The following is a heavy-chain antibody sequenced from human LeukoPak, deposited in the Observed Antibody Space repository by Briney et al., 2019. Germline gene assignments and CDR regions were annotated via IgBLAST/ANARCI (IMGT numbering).Heavy chain of an antibody. D-gene: IGHD4/OR15-4a*01. CDR3: AKDKGKANFYFDY. Sequence: GGSLRLSCAASGFTFDDYAMHWVRQAPGKGLEWVSGISWNSGSIGYADSVKGRFTISRDNAKNSLYLQMNSLRAEDTALYYCAKDKGKANFYFDYWGQGTLVTVSS. V-gene: IGHV3-9*01. CDR2: ISWNSGSI. J-gene: IGHJ4*02. CDR1: GFTFDDYA.